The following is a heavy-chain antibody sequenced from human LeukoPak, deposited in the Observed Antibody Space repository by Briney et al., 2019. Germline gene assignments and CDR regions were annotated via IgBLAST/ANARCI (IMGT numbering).Heavy chain of an antibody. CDR1: GYTLTELS. V-gene: IGHV1-24*01. CDR2: FDPEDGET. Sequence: ASVKVSCKLSGYTLTELSMHWVRHAPGKGLEWMGGFDPEDGETIYAQKFQGRVTMTEDTSTDTAYMELSSLRSEDTAVYYCATVKQSSGSYVGAAFDIWGQGTMVTVSS. CDR3: ATVKQSSGSYVGAAFDI. D-gene: IGHD1-26*01. J-gene: IGHJ3*02.